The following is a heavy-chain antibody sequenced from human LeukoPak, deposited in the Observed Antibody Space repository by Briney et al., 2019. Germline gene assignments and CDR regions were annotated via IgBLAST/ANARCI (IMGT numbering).Heavy chain of an antibody. Sequence: PSETLSLTCTVSGGSFSSGSYYWSWIRQPPGKGLEWIGYIYYSGSTYYNPSLKSRVTISVDTSKNQFSLKLSSVTAADTAVYYCARAFYDLLTGSIGYYFDYWGQGTLVTVSS. J-gene: IGHJ4*02. CDR1: GGSFSSGSYY. CDR3: ARAFYDLLTGSIGYYFDY. D-gene: IGHD3-9*01. CDR2: IYYSGST. V-gene: IGHV4-30-4*08.